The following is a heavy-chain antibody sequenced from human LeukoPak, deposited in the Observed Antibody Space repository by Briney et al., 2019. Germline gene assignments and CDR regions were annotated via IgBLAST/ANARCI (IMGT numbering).Heavy chain of an antibody. CDR2: ISWNSGSI. CDR3: AKGAIVGTTRPGWYFDL. Sequence: PGGSLRLSCAASGFTFDDYAMHWVRQAPGKGLEWVSGISWNSGSIGYADSVKGRLTISRDNAKNSLYLQMNSLRAEDMALYYCAKGAIVGTTRPGWYFDLWGRGTLVTVSS. D-gene: IGHD1-26*01. V-gene: IGHV3-9*03. J-gene: IGHJ2*01. CDR1: GFTFDDYA.